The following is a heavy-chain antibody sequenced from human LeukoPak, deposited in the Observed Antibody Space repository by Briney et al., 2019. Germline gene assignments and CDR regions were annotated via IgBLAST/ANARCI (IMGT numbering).Heavy chain of an antibody. D-gene: IGHD4-17*01. CDR2: IYNSGST. CDR1: GGSISSGGYS. V-gene: IGHV4-30-4*07. Sequence: SETLSLTCAVSGGSISSGGYSWNWIRQPPGKALEWIGYIYNSGSTSYNPSLKSRVTMSVDTSKNQFSLKLCSVTAADTAVYYCARDGVYGDWKGYYYYYMDVWGKGTTVTISS. J-gene: IGHJ6*03. CDR3: ARDGVYGDWKGYYYYYMDV.